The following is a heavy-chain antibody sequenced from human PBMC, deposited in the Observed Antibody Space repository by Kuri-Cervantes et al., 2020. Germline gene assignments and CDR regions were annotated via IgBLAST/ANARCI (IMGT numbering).Heavy chain of an antibody. CDR1: GFTFGDYA. D-gene: IGHD1-14*01. Sequence: ESLKISCTASGFTFGDYAMSWFRQAPGKGLEWIGEINYSGSTNYNPSLKSRVTISVDTSKNQFSLKLSSVTAADTAVYYCARGPGSRYYYYYIDVWGKGTTVTVSS. J-gene: IGHJ6*03. CDR3: ARGPGSRYYYYYIDV. CDR2: INYSGST. V-gene: IGHV4-34*01.